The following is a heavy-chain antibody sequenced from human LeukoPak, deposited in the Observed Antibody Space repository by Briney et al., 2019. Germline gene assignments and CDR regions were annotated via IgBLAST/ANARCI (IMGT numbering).Heavy chain of an antibody. CDR1: GFIFSSFA. V-gene: IGHV3-30*11. CDR3: GRVRLPGRYMDV. J-gene: IGHJ6*03. Sequence: GSSLRLSCAASGFIFSSFAMRWVRQAASEGLGWVAFISYDGSNKTYADSAKGRFTISRDNSKYTLNLQMNSLRAEDTAVYYCGRVRLPGRYMDVWGKGTTVTVSS. CDR2: ISYDGSNK. D-gene: IGHD2-15*01.